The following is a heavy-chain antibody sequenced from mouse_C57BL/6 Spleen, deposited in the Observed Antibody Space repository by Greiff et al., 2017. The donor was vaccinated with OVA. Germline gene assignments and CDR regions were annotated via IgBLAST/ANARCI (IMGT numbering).Heavy chain of an antibody. J-gene: IGHJ4*01. V-gene: IGHV1-76*01. CDR3: ARHGFYGSSYAYAMDY. CDR1: GYTFTDYY. Sequence: QVQLKQSGAELVRPGASVKLSCKASGYTFTDYYINWVKQRPGQGLEWIARIYPGSGNTYYNEKFKGKATLTAEKSSSTAYMQLSSLTSEDSAVYFCARHGFYGSSYAYAMDYWGQGTSVTVSS. CDR2: IYPGSGNT. D-gene: IGHD1-1*01.